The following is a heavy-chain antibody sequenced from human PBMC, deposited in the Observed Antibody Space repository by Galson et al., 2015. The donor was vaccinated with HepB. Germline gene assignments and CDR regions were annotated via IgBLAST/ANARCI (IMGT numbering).Heavy chain of an antibody. CDR1: GYSFTGYG. J-gene: IGHJ3*02. D-gene: IGHD6-19*01. V-gene: IGHV5-51*01. CDR3: ARHASGWYPSTGAFDI. Sequence: QSGAEVKKPGESLKISCKGSGYSFTGYGIGWGGRLPGKGLEGRGFFFPGDSDTRYGPSFQGQVTISADKSISTAYLQWSSLKASDTAMYYCARHASGWYPSTGAFDIWGQGTMVTVSS. CDR2: FFPGDSDT.